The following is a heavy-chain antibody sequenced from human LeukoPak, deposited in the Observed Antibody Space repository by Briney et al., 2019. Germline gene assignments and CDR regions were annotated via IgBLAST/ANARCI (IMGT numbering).Heavy chain of an antibody. J-gene: IGHJ3*02. D-gene: IGHD2-15*01. Sequence: PGGSLRLSCIVSGSTINTYGFHWFRQAPGKGPEWLAFIGHGGNYKHHGDSVGGRFTISRDNSKNTVYLEMDSLRADDTALYRCAKDLSYSYDIWGQGTKVTVSS. CDR3: AKDLSYSYDI. V-gene: IGHV3-30*02. CDR1: GSTINTYG. CDR2: IGHGGNYK.